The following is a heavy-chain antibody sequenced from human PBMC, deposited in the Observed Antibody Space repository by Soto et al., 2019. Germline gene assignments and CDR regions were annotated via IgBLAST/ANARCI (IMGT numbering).Heavy chain of an antibody. CDR2: ISYDGSNK. D-gene: IGHD2-21*02. Sequence: GGSLRLSCAASGFTFSSYAMHWVRQAPGKGLEWVAVISYDGSNKYYADSVKGRFTISRDNSKNTLYLQMNSLRAEDTVVYYCASSFHGGNSGYFQHWGQGTLVTVSS. J-gene: IGHJ1*01. CDR3: ASSFHGGNSGYFQH. CDR1: GFTFSSYA. V-gene: IGHV3-30*04.